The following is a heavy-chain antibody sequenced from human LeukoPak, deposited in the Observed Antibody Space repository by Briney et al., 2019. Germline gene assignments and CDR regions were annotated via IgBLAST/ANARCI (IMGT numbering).Heavy chain of an antibody. CDR1: GFTFSSYS. D-gene: IGHD6-13*01. J-gene: IGHJ4*02. CDR2: ISSSSSCI. CDR3: ARGRSAAAGKFDY. V-gene: IGHV3-21*01. Sequence: GGSLRLSCAASGFTFSSYSMNWVRQAPGKGLEWVSSISSSSSCIYYADSVKGRFTISRDNAKNSLYLQMNSLRAEDTAVYYCARGRSAAAGKFDYWGQGTLVTVSS.